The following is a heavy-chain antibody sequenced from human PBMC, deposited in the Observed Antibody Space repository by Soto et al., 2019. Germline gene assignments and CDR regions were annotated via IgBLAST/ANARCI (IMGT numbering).Heavy chain of an antibody. CDR3: ARGRSLVVPAAEMDV. V-gene: IGHV4-34*01. CDR1: GGSFSGYY. CDR2: INHSGST. D-gene: IGHD2-2*01. J-gene: IGHJ6*04. Sequence: SETLSLSCAVYGGSFSGYYWSWIRQPPGKGLEWIGEINHSGSTNYNPSLKSRVTVSVDTSKNQFSLKLSSVTAADTAVYYCARGRSLVVPAAEMDVWGKGTTVTVSS.